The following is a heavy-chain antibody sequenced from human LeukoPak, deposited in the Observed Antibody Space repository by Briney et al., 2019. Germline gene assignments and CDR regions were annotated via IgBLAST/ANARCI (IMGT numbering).Heavy chain of an antibody. D-gene: IGHD3-10*01. Sequence: PGGSLRLSCAASGFTFSNYAMNWVRQAPGKGLEWVSGISGSGGSTHYADCVKGRFTISRDNSKNTLYLEVISLTAEDTAVYYCAKDGAWLRFGEWSQGTLVTVSS. V-gene: IGHV3-23*01. CDR2: ISGSGGST. CDR1: GFTFSNYA. J-gene: IGHJ4*02. CDR3: AKDGAWLRFGE.